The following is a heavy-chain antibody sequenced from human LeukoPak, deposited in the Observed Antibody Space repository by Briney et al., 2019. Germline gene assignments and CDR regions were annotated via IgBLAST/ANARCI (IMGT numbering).Heavy chain of an antibody. J-gene: IGHJ4*02. CDR1: GFTFSDYY. Sequence: GESLRLSCAASGFTFSDYYMNWIRQAPGKGLEWLSYISGSGSSLYYTDSVKGRFTISRDNAKKSLYLQMNSLRAEDTAVYYCAGRSSGWYSFDYWGQGTQVTVSS. CDR2: ISGSGSSL. V-gene: IGHV3-11*01. CDR3: AGRSSGWYSFDY. D-gene: IGHD6-19*01.